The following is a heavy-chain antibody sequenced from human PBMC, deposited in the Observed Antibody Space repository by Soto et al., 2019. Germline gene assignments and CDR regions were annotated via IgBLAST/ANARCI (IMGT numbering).Heavy chain of an antibody. CDR2: INYSGST. J-gene: IGHJ4*02. V-gene: IGHV4-31*03. D-gene: IGHD3-10*01. CDR3: ARDRLMGQYFGS. Sequence: SETLSLTCTVTGGSINNGSYYWSWIRQHPGKGLEWIGNINYSGSTYYNPSLKSRVLMSVDASQNQFFLKLTSVTAADTAIYYCARDRLMGQYFGSWGQGTLVTVSS. CDR1: GGSINNGSYY.